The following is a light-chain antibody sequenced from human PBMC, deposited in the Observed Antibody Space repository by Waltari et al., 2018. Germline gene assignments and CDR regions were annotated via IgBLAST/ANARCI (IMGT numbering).Light chain of an antibody. CDR2: LGS. Sequence: DIVMTQSPLSLHVTPGEPASISCRSSQSLLHSNGYNDLDWYLQKPGQSTQLLIYLGSNRASGVPDRFSGSGSGTDFTLKISRVEAEDVGVYYCMQALQTPLTFGGGTKVEIK. CDR3: MQALQTPLT. V-gene: IGKV2-28*01. J-gene: IGKJ4*01. CDR1: QSLLHSNGYND.